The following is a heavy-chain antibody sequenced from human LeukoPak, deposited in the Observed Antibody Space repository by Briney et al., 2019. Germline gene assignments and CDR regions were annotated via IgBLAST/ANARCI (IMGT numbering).Heavy chain of an antibody. D-gene: IGHD6-6*01. CDR3: ARERYSSSSRIPYYYYYGMDV. CDR2: IYTSGST. V-gene: IGHV4-61*02. Sequence: PSETLSLTCTVSGGSISSGSYYWSWIRQPAGKGLEWIGRIYTSGSTNYNPSLKSRVTISVDTSKNQFSLKLSSVTAVDTAVYYCARERYSSSSRIPYYYYYGMDVWGQGTTVTVSS. CDR1: GGSISSGSYY. J-gene: IGHJ6*02.